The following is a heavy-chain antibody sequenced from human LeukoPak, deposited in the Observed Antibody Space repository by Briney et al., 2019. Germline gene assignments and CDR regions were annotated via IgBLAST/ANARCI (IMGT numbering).Heavy chain of an antibody. Sequence: PSETLSLTCTVSGGSISSHYLSWIRQPPGQGLEWIGHIYYSGSTNYNPSLKSRVTISVDTSKNQFSLKLSSVTAADTAVYYCACRPFSWSYVVDAFDIWGQGTMVTVSS. V-gene: IGHV4-59*08. CDR3: ACRPFSWSYVVDAFDI. CDR2: IYYSGST. J-gene: IGHJ3*02. CDR1: GGSISSHY. D-gene: IGHD1-26*01.